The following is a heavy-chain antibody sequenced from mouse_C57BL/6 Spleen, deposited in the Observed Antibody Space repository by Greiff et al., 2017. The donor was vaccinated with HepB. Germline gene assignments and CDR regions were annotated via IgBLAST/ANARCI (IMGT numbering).Heavy chain of an antibody. Sequence: QVQLQQSGAELVKPGASVKLSCKASGYTFTSYWMHWVKQRPGQGLEWIGMIHPNSGSTNYNEKFKSKATLTVDKSSSTAYMQLSSLTSEDSAVYYCARGGVYTDAMDYWGQGTSVTVSS. J-gene: IGHJ4*01. CDR3: ARGGVYTDAMDY. D-gene: IGHD3-1*01. CDR2: IHPNSGST. V-gene: IGHV1-64*01. CDR1: GYTFTSYW.